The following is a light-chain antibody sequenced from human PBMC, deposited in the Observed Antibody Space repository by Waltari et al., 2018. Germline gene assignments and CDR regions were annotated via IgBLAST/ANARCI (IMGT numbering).Light chain of an antibody. CDR1: QNRSIF. Sequence: WRGRQNRSIFFAWYQQTPGQPPRLLNYDASKRAAGIPARCSGTGSGTDFTLTISSLEPEDFVVYCCQQRSNWPLTFGGGTKVEI. J-gene: IGKJ4*01. V-gene: IGKV3-11*01. CDR3: QQRSNWPLT. CDR2: DAS.